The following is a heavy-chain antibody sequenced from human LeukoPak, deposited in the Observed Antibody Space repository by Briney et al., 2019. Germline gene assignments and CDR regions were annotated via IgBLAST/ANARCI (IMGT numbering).Heavy chain of an antibody. D-gene: IGHD6-19*01. J-gene: IGHJ4*02. Sequence: VASVKVSCKASGGTFSSYAISWVRQAPGQGLEWMGGIIPIFGTANYAQKFQGRVTITADESTSTAYMELSSLRSEDTAVYYCARVQYSSGWYYFDYWGQGTLVTDSS. CDR1: GGTFSSYA. CDR3: ARVQYSSGWYYFDY. V-gene: IGHV1-69*13. CDR2: IIPIFGTA.